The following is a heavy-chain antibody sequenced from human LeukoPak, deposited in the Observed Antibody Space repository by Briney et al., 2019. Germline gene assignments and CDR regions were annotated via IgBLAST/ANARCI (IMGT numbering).Heavy chain of an antibody. Sequence: PSETLSLTCTVSGGSISSSSYYWGWIRQPPGKGLEWIGGIYYSGSTYYNPSLKSRVTISVDTSKNQFSLKLSSVTAADTAVYYCARVKTTMIVATRAFDIWGQGQWSPSLQ. CDR2: IYYSGST. V-gene: IGHV4-39*01. CDR3: ARVKTTMIVATRAFDI. J-gene: IGHJ3*02. CDR1: GGSISSSSYY. D-gene: IGHD3-22*01.